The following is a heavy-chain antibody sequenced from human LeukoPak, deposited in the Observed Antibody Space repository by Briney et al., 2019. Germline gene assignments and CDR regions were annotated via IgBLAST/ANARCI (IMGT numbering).Heavy chain of an antibody. D-gene: IGHD6-19*01. CDR1: GFSLSDYW. CDR2: IKQDGSEK. CDR3: VGGTGWLPLT. Sequence: GGSLRLSCAAYGFSLSDYWMNWVRQTPGKGPEWLANIKQDGSEKNYVESVNGRFIISRDNAKNSGYLQMNSLRAEDTAVYYCVGGTGWLPLTWGQGTLVTVSS. V-gene: IGHV3-7*01. J-gene: IGHJ5*01.